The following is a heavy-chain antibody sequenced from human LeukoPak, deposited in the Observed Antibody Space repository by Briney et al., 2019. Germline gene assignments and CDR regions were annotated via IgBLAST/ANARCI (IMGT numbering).Heavy chain of an antibody. J-gene: IGHJ4*02. Sequence: ASVTVSCKASGYTFTGYYTHWVRQAPGQGLEWMAWINPNSGGTYYAQNFHDRITMTRDTSISTAYMELSRLRSDDTAIYYCARANALYCSSTSCLFDYWGQGTLVTVSS. CDR2: INPNSGGT. V-gene: IGHV1-2*02. D-gene: IGHD2-2*01. CDR1: GYTFTGYY. CDR3: ARANALYCSSTSCLFDY.